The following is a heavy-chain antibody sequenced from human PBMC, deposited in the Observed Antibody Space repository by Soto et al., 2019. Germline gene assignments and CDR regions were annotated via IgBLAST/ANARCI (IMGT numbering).Heavy chain of an antibody. CDR1: GFTFTSSA. Sequence: QMQLVQSGPEVKKPGTSVKVSCKASGFTFTSSAVQWVRQARGQRLEWIGWIVVGSGNTNYAQKFQERVTITRDMSTSTAYMELSSLRSEDTAVYYCAADSTYGDYHHDDFDIWGQGTMVTVSS. CDR3: AADSTYGDYHHDDFDI. D-gene: IGHD4-17*01. J-gene: IGHJ3*02. CDR2: IVVGSGNT. V-gene: IGHV1-58*01.